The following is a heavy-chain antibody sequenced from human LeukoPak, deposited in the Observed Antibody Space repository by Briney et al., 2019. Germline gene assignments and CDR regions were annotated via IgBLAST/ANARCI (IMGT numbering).Heavy chain of an antibody. V-gene: IGHV1-2*02. Sequence: GASVKVSCKASGYSFTDYYMQWVRQAPGQGLEWMGWINPNSGVTDYAQKFQGRVTMTRDTSISTAYMELSRLRSDDTAVYYCAREDVVLVDAVRYYYYGMDVWGQGTTVTVSS. J-gene: IGHJ6*02. CDR1: GYSFTDYY. D-gene: IGHD2-8*01. CDR2: INPNSGVT. CDR3: AREDVVLVDAVRYYYYGMDV.